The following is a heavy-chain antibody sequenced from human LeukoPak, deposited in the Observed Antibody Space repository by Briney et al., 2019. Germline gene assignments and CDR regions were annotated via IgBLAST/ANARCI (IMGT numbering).Heavy chain of an antibody. J-gene: IGHJ4*02. CDR2: FDPEDGET. CDR1: GYTLTEVS. Sequence: ASVKVSCKVSGYTLTEVSMHRVRQAPGKGLEWMGGFDPEDGETIYAQKFQGRVTMTEDTSTDTAYMELSSVRYEDTAVYDCAPDISQDNLNYGNYFDYWGQGTLVTVSS. CDR3: APDISQDNLNYGNYFDY. V-gene: IGHV1-24*01. D-gene: IGHD1-7*01.